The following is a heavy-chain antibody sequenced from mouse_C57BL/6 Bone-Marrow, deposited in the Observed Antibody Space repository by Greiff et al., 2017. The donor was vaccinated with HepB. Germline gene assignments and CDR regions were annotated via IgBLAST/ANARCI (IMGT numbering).Heavy chain of an antibody. J-gene: IGHJ3*01. CDR2: IDPENGDT. D-gene: IGHD2-4*01. CDR3: TTGDYDWAY. V-gene: IGHV14-4*01. CDR1: GFNIKDDY. Sequence: VQLQQSGAELVRPGASVKLSCTASGFNIKDDYMHWVKQRPEQGLEWIGWIDPENGDTEYASKFQGKATITADTSSNTAYLQLSSLTSEDTAFYYCTTGDYDWAYWGQGTLVTVSA.